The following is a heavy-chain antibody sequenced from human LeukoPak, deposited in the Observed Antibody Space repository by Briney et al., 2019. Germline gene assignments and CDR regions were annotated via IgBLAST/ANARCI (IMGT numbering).Heavy chain of an antibody. CDR3: AKRGVVIRVILVGFHKEAYYFDS. D-gene: IGHD3-22*01. CDR2: ISDSGGRT. V-gene: IGHV3-23*01. CDR1: GITLSNYG. Sequence: GGSLRRSCAVSGITLSNYGMSWVRQAPGKGLEWVAGISDSGGRTNYADSVKGRFTISRDNPKNTLYLQMNSLRAEDTAVYFCAKRGVVIRVILVGFHKEAYYFDSWGQGALVTVSS. J-gene: IGHJ4*02.